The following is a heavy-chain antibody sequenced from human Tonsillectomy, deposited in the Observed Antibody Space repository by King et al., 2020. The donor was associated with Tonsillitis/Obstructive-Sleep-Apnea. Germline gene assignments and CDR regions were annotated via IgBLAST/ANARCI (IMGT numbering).Heavy chain of an antibody. CDR1: GYTFTSYY. CDR3: ARVRRGPIVVVPAAPGGWFDP. Sequence: QLVQSGAEVKKPGASVKVSCKAFGYTFTSYYMHWVRQAPGQGLEWMGIINPSGGSTSYAQKFQGRVTLTRDTSTSTVYMELSSLRSEDTAVYYCARVRRGPIVVVPAAPGGWFDPWGQGTLVTVSS. D-gene: IGHD2-2*01. J-gene: IGHJ5*02. CDR2: INPSGGST. V-gene: IGHV1-46*01.